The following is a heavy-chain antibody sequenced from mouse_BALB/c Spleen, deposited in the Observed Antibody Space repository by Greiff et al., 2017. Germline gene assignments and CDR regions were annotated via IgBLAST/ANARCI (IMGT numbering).Heavy chain of an antibody. CDR3: ARWTSGDRYDFDY. Sequence: EVKLVESGPSLVKPSQTLSLTCSVTGDSITSCYWNWIRKFPGNKLEYMGYISYSGSTYYNPSLKSRISITRDTSTNQYYLQLNSVTTEDTATYYCARWTSGDRYDFDYWGQGTTLTVSS. CDR2: ISYSGST. J-gene: IGHJ2*01. D-gene: IGHD2-14*01. CDR1: GDSITSCY. V-gene: IGHV3-8*02.